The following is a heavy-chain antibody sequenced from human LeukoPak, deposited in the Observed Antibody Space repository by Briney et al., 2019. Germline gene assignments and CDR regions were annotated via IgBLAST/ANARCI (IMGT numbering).Heavy chain of an antibody. J-gene: IGHJ4*02. CDR1: GFTFSSYW. V-gene: IGHV3-74*01. Sequence: GGSLRLSCAASGFTFSSYWMHWVRQAPGKGLLWVSRIESDGSTTSYADSVKGRFTISRDNAKNTLYLQMNSLRAEDTAVYYCARGYGSSGNEKIFDYWGQGTLVTVFS. CDR3: ARGYGSSGNEKIFDY. CDR2: IESDGSTT. D-gene: IGHD6-19*01.